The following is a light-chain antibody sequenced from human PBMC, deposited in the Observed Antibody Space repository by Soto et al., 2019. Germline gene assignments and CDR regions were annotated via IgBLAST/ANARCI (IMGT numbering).Light chain of an antibody. CDR1: SSDVGGYNY. V-gene: IGLV2-14*01. J-gene: IGLJ1*01. CDR2: VVS. CDR3: SSYRSGGTFV. Sequence: QSALAQPTSVSGSPGQSIAISCTGTSSDVGGYNYVSLHQQHPGKAPKVLISVVSNRPSGVSNRFSGSKSGNTASLTISGLQAEDEAYYYCSSYRSGGTFVCGSGTKLTAL.